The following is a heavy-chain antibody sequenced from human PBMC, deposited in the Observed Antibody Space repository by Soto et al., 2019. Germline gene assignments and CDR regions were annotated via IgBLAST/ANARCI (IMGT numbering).Heavy chain of an antibody. D-gene: IGHD5-12*01. J-gene: IGHJ6*02. CDR2: IYYSGST. CDR1: GGSISSGGYY. Sequence: SETLSLTCTVSGGSISSGGYYWSWIRQHPGKGLEWIGYIYYSGSTYYNPSLKSRVTISADTTKNQFSLKLSSVTAAATAAYYCARTPQAGYNRSYYNGLEVCHRGPTVAAAS. CDR3: ARTPQAGYNRSYYNGLEV. V-gene: IGHV4-31*02.